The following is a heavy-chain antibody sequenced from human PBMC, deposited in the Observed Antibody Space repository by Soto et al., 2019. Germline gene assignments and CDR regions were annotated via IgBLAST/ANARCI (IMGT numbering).Heavy chain of an antibody. CDR2: IYYSGST. Sequence: QVQLQESGPGLVKPSQTLSLTCTVSGGSISSGGYYWSWIRQHPGKGLEWIGYIYYSGSTYYNPCLKSRVTISVDTSKNQFSLKLSSVTAADTAVYYCARASGIAVAGTRASNWFDPWGQGTLVTVSS. J-gene: IGHJ5*02. CDR3: ARASGIAVAGTRASNWFDP. CDR1: GGSISSGGYY. D-gene: IGHD6-19*01. V-gene: IGHV4-31*03.